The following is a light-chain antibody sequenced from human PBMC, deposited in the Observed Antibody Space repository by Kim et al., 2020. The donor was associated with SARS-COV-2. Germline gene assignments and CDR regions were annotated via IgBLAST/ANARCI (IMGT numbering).Light chain of an antibody. J-gene: IGKJ2*01. V-gene: IGKV1-5*01. Sequence: ASGGDRVTITCRASQNINSWLAWHQQKPGKAPKLLIYDTSNLDDGVPSRFSGSGFGTEFTLTISSLQPDDFATYYCQQYDGYSPATFGQGTKVEFK. CDR2: DTS. CDR3: QQYDGYSPAT. CDR1: QNINSW.